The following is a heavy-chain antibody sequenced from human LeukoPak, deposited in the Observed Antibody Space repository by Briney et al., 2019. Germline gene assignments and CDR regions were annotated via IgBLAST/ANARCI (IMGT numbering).Heavy chain of an antibody. CDR1: GFTFSSYG. Sequence: GRSLRLSCAASGFTFSSYGMHWVRQAPGKGLEWVAVIWYDGSNKYYADSVKGRFTISRDNSKNTLYLQMNSLRAEDTAVYYCAKDYRDIAVARFDYWGQRTLVTVSS. V-gene: IGHV3-33*06. CDR3: AKDYRDIAVARFDY. J-gene: IGHJ4*02. CDR2: IWYDGSNK. D-gene: IGHD6-19*01.